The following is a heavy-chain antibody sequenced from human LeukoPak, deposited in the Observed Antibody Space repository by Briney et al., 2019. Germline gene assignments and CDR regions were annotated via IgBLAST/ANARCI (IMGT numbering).Heavy chain of an antibody. CDR3: ARVRYSGYEAYFDY. D-gene: IGHD5-12*01. CDR2: IYHSGGT. Sequence: TLSLTCAVSGGSISSGGYSWSWIRQPPGKGLEWIGYIYHSGGTYYNPSLKSRVTISVDRSKNQFSLKLSSVTAADTAVYYCARVRYSGYEAYFDYWGQGTLVTVST. J-gene: IGHJ4*02. CDR1: GGSISSGGYS. V-gene: IGHV4-30-2*01.